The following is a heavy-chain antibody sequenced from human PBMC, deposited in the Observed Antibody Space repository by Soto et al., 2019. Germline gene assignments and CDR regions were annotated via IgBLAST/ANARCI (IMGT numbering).Heavy chain of an antibody. CDR2: ISAYNGNT. J-gene: IGHJ4*02. D-gene: IGHD2-15*01. CDR1: GYTFTSYG. CDR3: ARDNIGFGYCSGGSCYQSRFFDY. V-gene: IGHV1-18*01. Sequence: GASVKVSCKASGYTFTSYGISWVRQAPGQGLEWMGWISAYNGNTNYAQKLQGRVTMTTDTSTSTAYMELRSLRSDDTAVYYCARDNIGFGYCSGGSCYQSRFFDYWGQGTLVTVSS.